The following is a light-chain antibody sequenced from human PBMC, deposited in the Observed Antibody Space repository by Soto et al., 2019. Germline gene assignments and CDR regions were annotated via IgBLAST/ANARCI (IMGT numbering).Light chain of an antibody. CDR3: SSYVGSNSLHVV. V-gene: IGLV2-8*01. Sequence: QSVLTQPPSASGSPGQSVTISCTGTSSDVGAYNYVSWYQQHPGKAPKLMIYEVSKRPSGVPDRFSGSKSGNTASLTVSGLQAEDEADYYCSSYVGSNSLHVVFGGGTKVTVL. CDR1: SSDVGAYNY. J-gene: IGLJ2*01. CDR2: EVS.